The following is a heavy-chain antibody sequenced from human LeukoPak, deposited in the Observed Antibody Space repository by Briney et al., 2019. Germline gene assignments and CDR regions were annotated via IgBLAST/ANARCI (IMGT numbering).Heavy chain of an antibody. V-gene: IGHV4-34*01. D-gene: IGHD3-22*01. J-gene: IGHJ3*02. CDR1: GGSFSGYY. CDR3: ARGRTYYYDSSGSDAFDI. Sequence: SETLSLTCAVYGGSFSGYYWSWIRQPPGKGLGWIGEINHSGSTNYNPSLKSRATISVDTSKNQFSLKLSSVTAADTAVYYCARGRTYYYDSSGSDAFDIWGQGTMVTVSS. CDR2: INHSGST.